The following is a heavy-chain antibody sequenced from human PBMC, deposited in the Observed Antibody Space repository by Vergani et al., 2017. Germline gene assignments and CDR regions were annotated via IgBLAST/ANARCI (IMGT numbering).Heavy chain of an antibody. V-gene: IGHV5-51*01. Sequence: EVELVQSGPEMRKPGASLKISCKGSEYSFGNYWIGWVSQMPGKGLEWMGIIYPADSDTRYSPSFQGQVTISADKSISTAFLQWDSLKASDTALYYCARHTTYTDSWGQGTLVTVSS. J-gene: IGHJ4*02. CDR1: EYSFGNYW. CDR2: IYPADSDT. CDR3: ARHTTYTDS. D-gene: IGHD1-1*01.